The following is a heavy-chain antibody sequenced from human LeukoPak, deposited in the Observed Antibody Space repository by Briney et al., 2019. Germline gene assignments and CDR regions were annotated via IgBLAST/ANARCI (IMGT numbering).Heavy chain of an antibody. CDR3: ARVFRDYYFDN. Sequence: PGGSLRLSCAASGFSFSNYNMNWVRQAPGKGLEWVSSITMSSSFIYYADSVKGRFTISRDNAKNSVFLQMNSLRAEDTAVYYCARVFRDYYFDNWGQGALVTVSS. J-gene: IGHJ4*02. CDR2: ITMSSSFI. D-gene: IGHD3-9*01. V-gene: IGHV3-21*01. CDR1: GFSFSNYN.